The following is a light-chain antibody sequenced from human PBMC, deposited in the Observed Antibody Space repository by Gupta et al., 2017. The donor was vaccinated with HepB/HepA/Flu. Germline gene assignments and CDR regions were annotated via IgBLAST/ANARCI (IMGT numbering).Light chain of an antibody. CDR3: QQYNIWFPT. V-gene: IGKV3-15*01. CDR1: QCVTSN. J-gene: IGKJ4*01. CDR2: GSS. Sequence: HSTGTLSVSPGERVTLACSASQCVTSNLAWYQQKPGQAGMLLMYGSSTRATGIPAMFSGSGYGTEFTSTISSLQSEGFAVSYCQQYNIWFPTFGGGFKVEMK.